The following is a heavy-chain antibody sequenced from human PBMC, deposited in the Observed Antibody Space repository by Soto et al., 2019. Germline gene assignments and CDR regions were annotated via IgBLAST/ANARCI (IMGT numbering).Heavy chain of an antibody. CDR2: IHHSGST. Sequence: QVQLQESGPGLVKPSETLSLTCTVSSGSITNYYWTWIRQPPGKGLEWIGYIHHSGSTRYNPSLKSRVTMSVDTSENQSSLRLNSVTAADTALYYCARAFAGFGAYWYFDLWGRGTLVTVSS. CDR3: ARAFAGFGAYWYFDL. V-gene: IGHV4-59*01. CDR1: SGSITNYY. D-gene: IGHD2-15*01. J-gene: IGHJ2*01.